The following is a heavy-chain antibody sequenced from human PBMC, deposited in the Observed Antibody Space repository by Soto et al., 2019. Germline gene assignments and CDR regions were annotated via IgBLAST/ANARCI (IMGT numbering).Heavy chain of an antibody. CDR3: ARVTSRYFDL. J-gene: IGHJ2*01. CDR2: IYYSGST. V-gene: IGHV4-61*01. D-gene: IGHD2-2*01. Sequence: QVQLQESGPGLVKPSETLSLTCTVSGGSVSSGSYYWSWIRQPPGKGLEWIGYIYYSGSTNYNPSLKSRATISVDTSKNQFSLKLSSVTAADTAVYYCARVTSRYFDLWGRGTLVTVSS. CDR1: GGSVSSGSYY.